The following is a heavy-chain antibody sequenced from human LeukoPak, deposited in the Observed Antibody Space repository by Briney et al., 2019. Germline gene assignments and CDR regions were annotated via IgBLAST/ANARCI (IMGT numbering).Heavy chain of an antibody. D-gene: IGHD2-2*01. V-gene: IGHV1-2*02. J-gene: IGHJ6*04. CDR2: INPNSGGT. Sequence: GASVNVSCKSAGYTFTAYYIHWVRQAPGQGLEWMGWINPNSGGTDYEQYFQGRVTLPRDTSITKAYMELSMLRSDDTAVYSCAKARGLYCSSISCYDCDVWGKGTTVTVSS. CDR1: GYTFTAYY. CDR3: AKARGLYCSSISCYDCDV.